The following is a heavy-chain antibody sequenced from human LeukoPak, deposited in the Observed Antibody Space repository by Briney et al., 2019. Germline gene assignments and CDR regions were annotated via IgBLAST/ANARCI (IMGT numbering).Heavy chain of an antibody. D-gene: IGHD3-22*01. CDR1: GFTFGDYA. CDR3: AYDSSGYYYGTYFDY. V-gene: IGHV3-23*01. J-gene: IGHJ4*02. CDR2: ISGSGGST. Sequence: GGSLRLSCTASGFTFGDYAMSWVRQAPGKGLEWVSAISGSGGSTYYADSVKGRFTISRDNPKNTLYLQMNSLRAEDTAVYYCAYDSSGYYYGTYFDYWGQGTLVTVSS.